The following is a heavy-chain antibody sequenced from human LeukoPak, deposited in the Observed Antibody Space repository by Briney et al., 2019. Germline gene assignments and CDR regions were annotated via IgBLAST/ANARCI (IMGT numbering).Heavy chain of an antibody. CDR3: ARRGTMIVVVIGAYFDY. CDR1: GGSFSGYY. J-gene: IGHJ4*02. D-gene: IGHD3-22*01. Sequence: PSETLSLTCAVYGGSFSGYYWSWIRQPPGKGLEWSGEINHSGSTNYNPSLNRRVTISVDTSKNQFSLKLSSVTAADTAVYYCARRGTMIVVVIGAYFDYWGQGTLVTVSS. CDR2: INHSGST. V-gene: IGHV4-34*01.